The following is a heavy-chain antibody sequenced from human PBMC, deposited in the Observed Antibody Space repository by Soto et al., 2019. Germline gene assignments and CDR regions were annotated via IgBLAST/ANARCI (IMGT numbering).Heavy chain of an antibody. CDR2: ISGSGGST. CDR1: GFTFSSYA. J-gene: IGHJ4*02. V-gene: IGHV3-23*01. D-gene: IGHD2-15*01. Sequence: SGGSLRLSCAASGFTFSSYAMSWVRQAPGKGLEWVSAISGSGGSTYYADSVKGRFTISRDNSKNTLYLQMNSLRAEDTAVYYWAKDPDSGGFYYFANGAQETLVTVSS. CDR3: AKDPDSGGFYYFAN.